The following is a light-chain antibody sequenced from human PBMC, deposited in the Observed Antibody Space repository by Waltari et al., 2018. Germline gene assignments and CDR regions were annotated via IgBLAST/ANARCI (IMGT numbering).Light chain of an antibody. CDR3: GTWDNSLNAWV. CDR1: YSNIGNNY. Sequence: QSVLTQPPSVSAAPGQTVTISCSGSYSNIGNNYVSWYQHLPGTAPRLVMYENKKRPSGSPDRFSGSKSGTSATLGITGLQTGDEADYYCGTWDNSLNAWVFGGGTKLTVL. J-gene: IGLJ3*02. V-gene: IGLV1-51*02. CDR2: ENK.